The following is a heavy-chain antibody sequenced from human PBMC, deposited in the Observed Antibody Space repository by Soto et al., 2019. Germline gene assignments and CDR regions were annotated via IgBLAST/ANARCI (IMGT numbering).Heavy chain of an antibody. CDR1: GGTFSKYP. CDR3: ARGGDYGDY. D-gene: IGHD4-17*01. CDR2: IIPIFAIS. V-gene: IGHV1-69*01. J-gene: IGHJ4*02. Sequence: QVQLVQSGAEVKKPGSSVKVSCKASGGTFSKYPISWVRQAPGQGLEWMGGIIPIFAISRYAQKFQGRITITANESTRTAYMELSSLRSDVTAVYYCARGGDYGDYWGQGTLVTVSS.